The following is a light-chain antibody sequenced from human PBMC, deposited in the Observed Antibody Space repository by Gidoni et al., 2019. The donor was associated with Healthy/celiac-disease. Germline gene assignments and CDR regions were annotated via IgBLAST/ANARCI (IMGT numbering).Light chain of an antibody. Sequence: DIQMTQSPSSLSASVGDIVTITCRASQSISSYLNWYQQKPGKAPKLLIYAASSLQSGVPSRLSGSGYGTDFTLTISSLQPEDFATYYCQQSYSTLTFGGGTKVEIK. CDR1: QSISSY. CDR3: QQSYSTLT. V-gene: IGKV1-39*01. CDR2: AAS. J-gene: IGKJ4*01.